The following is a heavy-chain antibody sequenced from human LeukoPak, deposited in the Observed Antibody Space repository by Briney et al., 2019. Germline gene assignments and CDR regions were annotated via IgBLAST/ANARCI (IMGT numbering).Heavy chain of an antibody. J-gene: IGHJ4*02. CDR1: GFTFSDYT. Sequence: PRGSLRLSCTSSGFTFSDYTVNWVRQAPGKGLEWVSYITSSGSSIHYADSVKGRFTISRDNAKNSLYLQMNSLRAEDTAVYYCARDLVDWGQGTLVTVSS. CDR3: ARDLVD. CDR2: ITSSGSSI. D-gene: IGHD3-9*01. V-gene: IGHV3-48*04.